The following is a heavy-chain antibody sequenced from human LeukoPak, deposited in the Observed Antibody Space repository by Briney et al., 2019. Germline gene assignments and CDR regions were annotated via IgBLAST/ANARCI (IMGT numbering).Heavy chain of an antibody. CDR1: GFTFSSYA. CDR2: ISGSGVST. V-gene: IGHV3-23*01. D-gene: IGHD3-22*01. CDR3: AKVDSSGYTGY. Sequence: PGGSLRLSCGASGFTFSSYAMSWVRQAPGKGLEWVSAISGSGVSTYYADSVKGRFTISRDNSKNTLYLQMNSLRAEDTAVYYCAKVDSSGYTGYWGQGTLVTVSS. J-gene: IGHJ4*02.